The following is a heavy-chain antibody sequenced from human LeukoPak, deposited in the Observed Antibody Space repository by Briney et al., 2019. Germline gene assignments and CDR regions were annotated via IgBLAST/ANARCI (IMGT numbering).Heavy chain of an antibody. D-gene: IGHD2-15*01. J-gene: IGHJ4*02. CDR2: ISGSGGST. V-gene: IGHV3-23*01. CDR1: GFTFSSYG. CDR3: AKAGAVVVVAAKYFDY. Sequence: GGSLRLSCAASGFTFSSYGMSWVRQAPGKGLEWVSAISGSGGSTYYADSVKGRFTISRDNSKNTLYLQMNSLRAEDTAVYYCAKAGAVVVVAAKYFDYWGQGTLVTVSS.